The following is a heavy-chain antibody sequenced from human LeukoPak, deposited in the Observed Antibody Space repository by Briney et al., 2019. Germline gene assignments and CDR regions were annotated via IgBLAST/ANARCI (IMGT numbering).Heavy chain of an antibody. CDR3: AKAVWFGEFDYYFFGLDV. CDR1: GFTFSSYA. V-gene: IGHV3-23*01. CDR2: ISGSGGST. D-gene: IGHD3-10*01. J-gene: IGHJ6*02. Sequence: PGGSLRPSCAASGFTFSSYAMSWVRQAPGKGLEWVSAISGSGGSTYYADSVKGRFTISRDNSKNTLYLQMNSLRAEDTAVYYCAKAVWFGEFDYYFFGLDVWGQGTTVTVSS.